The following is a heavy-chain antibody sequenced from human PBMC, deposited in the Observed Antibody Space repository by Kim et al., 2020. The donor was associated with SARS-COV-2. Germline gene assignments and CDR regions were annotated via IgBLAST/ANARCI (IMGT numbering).Heavy chain of an antibody. CDR1: GFTFSSYS. CDR2: ISSSSSYI. Sequence: GGSLRLSCAASGFTFSSYSMNWVRQAPGKGLEWVSSISSSSSYIYYADSVKGRFTISRDNAKNSLYLQMNSLRAENTAVYYCAGDWLRFLGYYYYGMDVWGQGTTVTVPS. CDR3: AGDWLRFLGYYYYGMDV. D-gene: IGHD3-3*01. J-gene: IGHJ6*02. V-gene: IGHV3-21*01.